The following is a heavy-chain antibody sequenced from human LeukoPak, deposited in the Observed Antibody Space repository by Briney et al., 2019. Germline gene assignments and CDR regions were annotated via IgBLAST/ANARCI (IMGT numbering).Heavy chain of an antibody. CDR2: IWYDGSNK. CDR1: GFTFSSYG. V-gene: IGHV3-33*08. Sequence: PGGSLRLSCAASGFTFSSYGMHWVRQAPGKGLEWVAVIWYDGSNKYYADSVKGRFTISRDNSKNTLYLQMNSLRAEDTAVYYCARSGGSGSYYIETYYYYGMDVWGQGTTVTVSS. D-gene: IGHD3-10*01. CDR3: ARSGGSGSYYIETYYYYGMDV. J-gene: IGHJ6*02.